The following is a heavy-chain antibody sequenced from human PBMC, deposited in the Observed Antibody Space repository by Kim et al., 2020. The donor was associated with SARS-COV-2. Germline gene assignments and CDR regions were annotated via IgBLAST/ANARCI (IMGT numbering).Heavy chain of an antibody. Sequence: SETLSLTCTVSGGSISSGFYYWIRNRQPTGKGLEWISYIYYSTSTYYNPSLKSPVTISVATSKNQFSLKPSSVTAADTAVYYCATFRQSVLPASMPFDY. CDR2: IYYSTST. D-gene: IGHD2-2*01. J-gene: IGHJ4*01. CDR1: GGSISSGFYY. V-gene: IGHV4-30-4*08. CDR3: ATFRQSVLPASMPFDY.